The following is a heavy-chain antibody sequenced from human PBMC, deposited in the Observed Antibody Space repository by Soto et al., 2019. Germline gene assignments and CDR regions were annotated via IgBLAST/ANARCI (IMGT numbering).Heavy chain of an antibody. Sequence: EVQLLESGGCLVQPGESLILSCAASGFTFSRYAITWVRQAPGKGLEWDSSISGSGDYTYFADSVKGRFTISRDNSKDTLYLQMSSLRVEDTAIYYCAKDSRSHPQGWFDPWGQGALVTVSS. CDR3: AKDSRSHPQGWFDP. J-gene: IGHJ5*02. V-gene: IGHV3-23*01. D-gene: IGHD2-15*01. CDR1: GFTFSRYA. CDR2: ISGSGDYT.